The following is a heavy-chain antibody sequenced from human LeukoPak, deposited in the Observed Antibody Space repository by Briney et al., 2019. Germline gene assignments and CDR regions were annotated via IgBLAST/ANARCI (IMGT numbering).Heavy chain of an antibody. J-gene: IGHJ4*02. CDR3: ARARVDKVGYSSNWFFPLDY. CDR1: GGSISNYY. D-gene: IGHD6-13*01. V-gene: IGHV4-59*01. CDR2: IYFCGIT. Sequence: SETLSLTCTVSGGSISNYYGSWIRQPPGKGLEWIGYIYFCGITYYHPSLRRRVAISVDTSKNQFSLKLTSVTAADTAVYYCARARVDKVGYSSNWFFPLDYWGQGTLVTVSS.